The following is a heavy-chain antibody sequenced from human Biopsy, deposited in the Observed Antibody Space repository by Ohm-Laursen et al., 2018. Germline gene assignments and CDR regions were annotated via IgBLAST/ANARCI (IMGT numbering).Heavy chain of an antibody. CDR2: IMSLYNTT. J-gene: IGHJ2*01. V-gene: IGHV1-69*06. CDR3: ARRLGGYDYWYFDL. CDR1: GGMFNSYT. Sequence: SVKVSCKASGGMFNSYTINWLRQAPGQGLQWMGGIMSLYNTTNYAQKFWDRITVTADKSTNTVYMTLSSLTSEDTAVYFCARRLGGYDYWYFDLWGRGTLVIVSS. D-gene: IGHD5-12*01.